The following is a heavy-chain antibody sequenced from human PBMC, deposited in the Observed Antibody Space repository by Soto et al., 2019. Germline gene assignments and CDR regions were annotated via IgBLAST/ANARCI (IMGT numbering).Heavy chain of an antibody. D-gene: IGHD4-17*01. CDR2: ISHDGSNT. V-gene: IGHV3-30-3*01. Sequence: LSCAASGFTFMGYSMHGVRQAPGKGLEWVAVISHDGSNTYYADSVKGRFTISRDNSKNTLFLQMNSLGPEDTAVYYCARTLYGDNVDYWGQGTLVTVSS. CDR3: ARTLYGDNVDY. CDR1: GFTFMGYS. J-gene: IGHJ4*02.